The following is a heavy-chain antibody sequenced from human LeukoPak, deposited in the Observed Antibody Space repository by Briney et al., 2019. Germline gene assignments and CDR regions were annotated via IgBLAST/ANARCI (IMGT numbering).Heavy chain of an antibody. Sequence: GGSLRLSCAASGFTFSSYAMSWVRQAPGKGLEWVSAISGSGGSTYYADSVKGRFTISGDNSKNTLYLQMNSLRAEDTAVYYCAKEAYCSSTSCYTGRERYFDYWGQGTLVTVSS. CDR3: AKEAYCSSTSCYTGRERYFDY. CDR2: ISGSGGST. D-gene: IGHD2-2*02. CDR1: GFTFSSYA. J-gene: IGHJ4*02. V-gene: IGHV3-23*01.